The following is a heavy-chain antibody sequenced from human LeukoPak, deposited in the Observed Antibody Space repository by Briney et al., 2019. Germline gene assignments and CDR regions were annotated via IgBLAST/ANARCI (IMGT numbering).Heavy chain of an antibody. Sequence: GGSLRLSCAASGFTFSSYEMNWVRQAPGKGLEWVSYIDSSGSNIHYADSVKGRFTISRDNARNSLYLQMNSLRAEDTALYYCAKGGRYSYGSLDYWGQGTLVTVSS. CDR1: GFTFSSYE. CDR2: IDSSGSNI. V-gene: IGHV3-48*03. CDR3: AKGGRYSYGSLDY. J-gene: IGHJ4*02. D-gene: IGHD5-18*01.